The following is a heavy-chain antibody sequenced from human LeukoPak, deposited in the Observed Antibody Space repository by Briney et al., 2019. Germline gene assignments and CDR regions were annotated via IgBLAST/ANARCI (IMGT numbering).Heavy chain of an antibody. CDR1: GYTFTSYD. CDR3: ASRWTNKPFDY. Sequence: ASVKVSCKASGYTFTSYDINWGRQAPGQGREGMGRMIPILGIANYAQKFQGRVKITADKSRSTAYMPLSSLRSEDTAVYYCASRWTNKPFDYWGQGTLVTASS. J-gene: IGHJ4*02. V-gene: IGHV1-69*04. CDR2: MIPILGIA. D-gene: IGHD2-15*01.